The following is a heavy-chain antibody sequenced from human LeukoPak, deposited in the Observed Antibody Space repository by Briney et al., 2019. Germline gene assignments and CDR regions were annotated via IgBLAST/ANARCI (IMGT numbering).Heavy chain of an antibody. D-gene: IGHD4-23*01. CDR2: ISSSGSYI. Sequence: PGGFLRLSCAASGFTFSSYSMNWVRQAPGKGLEWVSSISSSGSYIYYADSVKGRFTISRDNAKNSLYLQINSLRAEDRAVYYCARDPYYGSNSRYYYYYGMDVWGQGTTVTVSS. J-gene: IGHJ6*02. V-gene: IGHV3-21*01. CDR1: GFTFSSYS. CDR3: ARDPYYGSNSRYYYYYGMDV.